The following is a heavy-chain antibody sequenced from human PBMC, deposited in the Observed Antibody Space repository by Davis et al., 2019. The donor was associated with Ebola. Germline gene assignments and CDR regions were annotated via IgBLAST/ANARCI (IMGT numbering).Heavy chain of an antibody. Sequence: PGGSLRLSCAASGFTFDDYAMHWVRQAPGKGLEWVSGISWNSGSIGYADSVKGRFTISRDNAKNSLYLQMNSLRAEDTALYYCAKDIRGGYYYLYFDYWGQGTLVTVSS. D-gene: IGHD3-22*01. V-gene: IGHV3-9*01. CDR2: ISWNSGSI. CDR1: GFTFDDYA. CDR3: AKDIRGGYYYLYFDY. J-gene: IGHJ4*02.